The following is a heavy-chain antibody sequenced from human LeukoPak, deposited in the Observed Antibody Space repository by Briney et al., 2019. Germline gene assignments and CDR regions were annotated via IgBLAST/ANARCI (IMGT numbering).Heavy chain of an antibody. CDR2: IRGSGGST. CDR3: AKGSGYSGYDPFDY. CDR1: GFSFDDYG. V-gene: IGHV3-23*01. J-gene: IGHJ4*02. D-gene: IGHD5-12*01. Sequence: SGGSLRLSCAASGFSFDDYGMSWVRQAPGKGLEWVSSIRGSGGSTYYADSVKGRFTISRDNSKNTLYLQMNSLRAEDTAIYYCAKGSGYSGYDPFDYWGQGTLVTVSS.